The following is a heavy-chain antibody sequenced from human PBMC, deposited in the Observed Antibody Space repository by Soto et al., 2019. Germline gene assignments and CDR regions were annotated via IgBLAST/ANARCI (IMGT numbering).Heavy chain of an antibody. CDR2: IYSSGST. D-gene: IGHD2-2*02. CDR3: ARFVRSCSGTTCYTRADV. V-gene: IGHV4-4*07. Sequence: SETLSLTCTVSGGSISSYYWSRIRQPAGKGLEWIGFIYSSGSTNYNPSLKSRVTMSVDTSKNQFSLKLRSVIVADTAVYHCARFVRSCSGTTCYTRADVWGQGTTVTVSS. CDR1: GGSISSYY. J-gene: IGHJ6*02.